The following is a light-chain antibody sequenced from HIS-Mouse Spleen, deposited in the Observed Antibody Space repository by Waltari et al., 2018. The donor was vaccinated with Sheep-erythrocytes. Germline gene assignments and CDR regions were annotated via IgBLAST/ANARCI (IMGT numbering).Light chain of an antibody. J-gene: IGLJ2*01. CDR1: ALPKKY. Sequence: SYELTQPPSVSVSPGQTARITCSGDALPKKYAYWYQQKSGQAPVLVIYEDSKRPSGRPERFSGCSSGRMASLSISGDEVEDEADYYCYATDSSGNHRVFGGGTKLTVL. CDR2: EDS. V-gene: IGLV3-10*01. CDR3: YATDSSGNHRV.